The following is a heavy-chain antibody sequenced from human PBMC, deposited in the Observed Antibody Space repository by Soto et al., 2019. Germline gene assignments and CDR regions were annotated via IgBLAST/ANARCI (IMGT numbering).Heavy chain of an antibody. CDR3: ARGSRDSYPGSRIFDL. CDR2: VRSKGNIHAT. J-gene: IGHJ4*02. D-gene: IGHD3-10*01. Sequence: EVQLVESGGGLVQPGGSLKLSCAASGFRITDSAMDWVRQAAGKGLEWVGRVRSKGNIHATTYGESVTGRFSISRDNSKNTLYLQMSSLRAEDSAVYYCARGSRDSYPGSRIFDLWGRGTRVTVSS. V-gene: IGHV3-73*02. CDR1: GFRITDSA.